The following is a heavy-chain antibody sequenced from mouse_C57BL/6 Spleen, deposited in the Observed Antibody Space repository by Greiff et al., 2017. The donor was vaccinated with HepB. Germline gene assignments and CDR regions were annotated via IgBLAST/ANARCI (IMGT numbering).Heavy chain of an antibody. V-gene: IGHV1-54*01. CDR3: ARGGHGYYAMDY. CDR2: INPGSGGT. D-gene: IGHD3-1*01. CDR1: GYAFTNYL. Sequence: QVQLQQSGAELVRPGTSVKVSCKASGYAFTNYLIEWVKQRPGQGLEWIGVINPGSGGTNYNEKFKGKATLTADKSSSTAYMQLSSLTSEDSAVYFCARGGHGYYAMDYWGQGTSVTVSS. J-gene: IGHJ4*01.